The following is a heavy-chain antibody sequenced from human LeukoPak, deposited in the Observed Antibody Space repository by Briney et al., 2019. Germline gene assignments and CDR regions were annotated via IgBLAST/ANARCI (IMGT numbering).Heavy chain of an antibody. CDR1: GFTFDNSW. CDR2: ISPDGITT. Sequence: PGGSLRLTCAASGFTFDNSWIHWVRQGPGRGLVWVSRISPDGITTNYADSVKGRFTISRDNSKNTLYLQMNSLRAEDTAVYYCAKRKGYYDSSGLFDYWGQGTLVTVSS. V-gene: IGHV3-74*01. J-gene: IGHJ4*02. CDR3: AKRKGYYDSSGLFDY. D-gene: IGHD3-22*01.